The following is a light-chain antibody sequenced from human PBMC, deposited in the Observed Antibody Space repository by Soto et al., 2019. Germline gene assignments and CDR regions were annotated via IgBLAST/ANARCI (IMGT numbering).Light chain of an antibody. CDR1: SSDFGGDKY. V-gene: IGLV2-8*01. CDR3: TSYGGTNNWV. J-gene: IGLJ2*01. CDR2: EVD. Sequence: QSVLTQPPSASGSPGQSVTISCTGASSDFGGDKYVSWYQQHPGEAPKLMIYEVDKRPSGVPDRFSGSKSGNTASLTVSGLQAEDEANYYCTSYGGTNNWVFGGGTKVTVL.